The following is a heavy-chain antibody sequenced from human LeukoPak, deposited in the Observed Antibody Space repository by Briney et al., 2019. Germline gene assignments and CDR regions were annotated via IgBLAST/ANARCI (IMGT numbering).Heavy chain of an antibody. CDR2: ISSSGSTI. CDR1: GFTFSDYY. CDR3: ARSILPAANAIDY. J-gene: IGHJ4*02. D-gene: IGHD2-2*01. V-gene: IGHV3-11*04. Sequence: KPGGSLRLSCAASGFTFSDYYMNWIRQAPGKGLEWVSYISSSGSTISHADSVKGRFTVSRDNAKNSLYLQMNSLRAEDTAVYYCARSILPAANAIDYWGQGTLVTVSS.